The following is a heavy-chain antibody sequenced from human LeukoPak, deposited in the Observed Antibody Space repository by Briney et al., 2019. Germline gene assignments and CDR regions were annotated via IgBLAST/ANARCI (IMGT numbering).Heavy chain of an antibody. J-gene: IGHJ4*02. CDR2: ITGGGGHT. CDR1: GFTFSNYA. Sequence: GGSLRLSCVASGFTFSNYAMNWVRQAPETGLEWVSGITGGGGHTYYADSVKGRFTISRDNSKSIVSLQMNGLRAEDTAVYYCVKGDLEYCTGVTCYQLDYWGQGTLVTVSS. CDR3: VKGDLEYCTGVTCYQLDY. V-gene: IGHV3-23*01. D-gene: IGHD2-15*01.